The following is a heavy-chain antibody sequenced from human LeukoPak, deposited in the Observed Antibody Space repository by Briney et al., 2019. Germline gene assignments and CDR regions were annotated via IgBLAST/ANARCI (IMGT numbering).Heavy chain of an antibody. J-gene: IGHJ5*02. CDR1: GYTFTSYY. Sequence: ASVKVSCKASGYTFTSYYMHWVRQAPGQGLEWMGIINPSGGSTSYAQKFQGRVTMTRDTSTSTVYMELSSLRSEDTAVYYCARCLYYYDSSGKSFDPWGQGTLVTVSS. V-gene: IGHV1-46*01. CDR2: INPSGGST. D-gene: IGHD3-22*01. CDR3: ARCLYYYDSSGKSFDP.